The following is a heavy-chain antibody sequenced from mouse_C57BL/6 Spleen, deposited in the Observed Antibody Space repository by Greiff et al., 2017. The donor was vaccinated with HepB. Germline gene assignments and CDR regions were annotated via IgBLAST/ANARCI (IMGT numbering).Heavy chain of an antibody. Sequence: VKLVESGPGLVAPSQSLSITCTVSGFSLTSYAISWVRQPPGKGLEWLGVIWTGGGTNYNSALKSRLSISKDNSKSQVFLKMNSLQTDDTSRYYCARNTFGDGYYDYAMDYWGQGTSVTVSS. CDR1: GFSLTSYA. V-gene: IGHV2-9-1*01. CDR3: ARNTFGDGYYDYAMDY. J-gene: IGHJ4*01. D-gene: IGHD2-3*01. CDR2: IWTGGGT.